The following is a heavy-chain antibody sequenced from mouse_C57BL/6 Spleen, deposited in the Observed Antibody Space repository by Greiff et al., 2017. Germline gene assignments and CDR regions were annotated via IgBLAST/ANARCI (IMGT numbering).Heavy chain of an antibody. CDR2: IYPGDGDT. CDR3: ARIYDLDY. Sequence: QVQLKQSGPELVKPGASVKISCKASGYAFSRSWLNWVKQRPGKGLEWIGRIYPGDGDTNYNGKFNGKATLTADKSSSTAYMPLSSLTSEDSAVYFCARIYDLDYWGQGTTLTVSS. D-gene: IGHD2-3*01. V-gene: IGHV1-82*01. J-gene: IGHJ2*01. CDR1: GYAFSRSW.